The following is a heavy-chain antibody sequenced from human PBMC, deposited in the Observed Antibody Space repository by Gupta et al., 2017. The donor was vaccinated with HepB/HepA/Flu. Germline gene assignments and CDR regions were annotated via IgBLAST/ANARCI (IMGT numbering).Heavy chain of an antibody. CDR1: GFSFSGPW. D-gene: IGHD4-17*01. CDR3: TRDFDYGGGY. Sequence: ELQLVESGGGLVQPGGSLRLAWAASGFSFSGPWMHWVRQAPGKGPMWVSRINGDGSYTGYADSVKGRFTVSRDNAKNTLYLQMNSLRVDDTAIYYCTRDFDYGGGYWGQGTLVTVSS. V-gene: IGHV3-74*01. J-gene: IGHJ4*02. CDR2: INGDGSYT.